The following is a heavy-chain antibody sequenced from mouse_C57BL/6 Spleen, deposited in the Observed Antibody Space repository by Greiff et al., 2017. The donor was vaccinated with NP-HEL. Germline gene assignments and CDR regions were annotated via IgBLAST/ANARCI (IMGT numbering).Heavy chain of an antibody. Sequence: QVQLQQSGPELVKPGASVKISCKASGYAFSSSWMNWVKQRPGKGLEWIGRIYPGDGDTNYNGKFKGKATLTADKSSSTAYMQLSSLTSEDSAVYFCARWGITTDAMDYWGQGTSVTVSS. D-gene: IGHD1-1*01. CDR2: IYPGDGDT. J-gene: IGHJ4*01. V-gene: IGHV1-82*01. CDR1: GYAFSSSW. CDR3: ARWGITTDAMDY.